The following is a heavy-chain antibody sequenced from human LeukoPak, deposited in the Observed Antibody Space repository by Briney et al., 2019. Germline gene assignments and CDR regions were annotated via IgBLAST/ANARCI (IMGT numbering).Heavy chain of an antibody. V-gene: IGHV3-7*01. D-gene: IGHD1-14*01. J-gene: IGHJ4*02. Sequence: GGSLRLSCQASGFTFSGHWMIWVRKAPGKGLEWVANINQGGSDKYYVDSVKGRFTISRDNANNLLYLQMNSLRGEDTAVYYCTRDRSRAEDDWGQGTLVTVSS. CDR1: GFTFSGHW. CDR2: INQGGSDK. CDR3: TRDRSRAEDD.